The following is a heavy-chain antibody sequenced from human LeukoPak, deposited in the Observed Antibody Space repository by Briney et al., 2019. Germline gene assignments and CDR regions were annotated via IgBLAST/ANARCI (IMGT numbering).Heavy chain of an antibody. V-gene: IGHV3-7*01. CDR1: GLTISGHW. J-gene: IGHJ4*02. D-gene: IGHD2-21*02. Sequence: GGSLRLSCAASGLTISGHWMAWVRQAPGKGLEWVTGIKEDGSEAHYVDSVKGRFTISRDNAKNSLYLQMAGLRAEDTATYYCAREWYEYGGDSGGYWGQGTLVTVSS. CDR2: IKEDGSEA. CDR3: AREWYEYGGDSGGY.